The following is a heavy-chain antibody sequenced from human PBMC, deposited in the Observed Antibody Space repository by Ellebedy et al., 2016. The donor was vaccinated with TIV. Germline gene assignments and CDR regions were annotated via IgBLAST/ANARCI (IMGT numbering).Heavy chain of an antibody. CDR3: ARFRMTRGLRGNSAPFDS. J-gene: IGHJ4*02. CDR1: GGSISSFY. CDR2: VHSSGSA. V-gene: IGHV4-59*12. D-gene: IGHD4-23*01. Sequence: SETLSLTCTVSGGSISSFYWSWIRQPPGKGLEWIGYVHSSGSATYNPSLESRVTISVDTSKSDFSLKLFSVTAADTAVYYCARFRMTRGLRGNSAPFDSWGQGALVTVSS.